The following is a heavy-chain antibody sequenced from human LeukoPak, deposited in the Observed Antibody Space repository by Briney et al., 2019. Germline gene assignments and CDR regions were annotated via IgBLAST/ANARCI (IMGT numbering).Heavy chain of an antibody. CDR3: ARRRYYYDSSGYYLLDY. V-gene: IGHV5-51*01. D-gene: IGHD3-22*01. CDR1: GYSFTSYW. J-gene: IGHJ4*02. Sequence: GESLKISCKGSGYSFTSYWIGWVRQMPGKGLGWMGIIYPGDSDTRHSPSFQGQVTISADKSISTAYLQWSSLKASDTAMYYCARRRYYYDSSGYYLLDYWGQGTLVTVSS. CDR2: IYPGDSDT.